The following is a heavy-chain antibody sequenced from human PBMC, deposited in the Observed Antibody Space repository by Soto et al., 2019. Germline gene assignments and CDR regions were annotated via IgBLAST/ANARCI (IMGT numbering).Heavy chain of an antibody. Sequence: EVQLVESGGGLIQPGGSLRLSCAASGFTFSSNDMNWVRQAPGKGLEWVSLIYSGGSTYYADSVKGRFTISRDNSKNTLYLQMSGLGAEDTAVYSCPTRPVLPGAPWGQGTMVTVSS. CDR1: GFTFSSND. CDR2: IYSGGST. CDR3: PTRPVLPGAP. D-gene: IGHD2-15*01. J-gene: IGHJ3*01. V-gene: IGHV3-53*01.